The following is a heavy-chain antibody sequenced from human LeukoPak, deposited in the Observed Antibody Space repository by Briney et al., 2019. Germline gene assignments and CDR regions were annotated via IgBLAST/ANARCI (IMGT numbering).Heavy chain of an antibody. D-gene: IGHD2-21*01. CDR2: INAGGTYI. J-gene: IGHJ4*02. Sequence: GGSLRLSCEASEFTFSSYEMNWVRQAPGKGLEWVSYINAGGTYIRYADSVRGRFTISRDNAKNSLYLQMDSLKSEDTAVYYCARETQACGGDCYDYWGQGTQVTVSS. CDR3: ARETQACGGDCYDY. V-gene: IGHV3-48*03. CDR1: EFTFSSYE.